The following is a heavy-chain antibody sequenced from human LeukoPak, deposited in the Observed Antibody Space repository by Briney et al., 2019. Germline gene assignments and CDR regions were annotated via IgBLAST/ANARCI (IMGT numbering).Heavy chain of an antibody. CDR2: ISGSGGNT. D-gene: IGHD3-10*01. J-gene: IGHJ4*02. CDR3: AKGRMLRGVVPTTTDY. V-gene: IGHV3-23*01. Sequence: GGSLRLSCAASGFPFNSYTMTWVRQAPGKGPEWVSGISGSGGNTYYADSVKGRFTISRDNSKNTLYLQMNSLRAEDTAVYSCAKGRMLRGVVPTTTDYWGQGTLVTVSS. CDR1: GFPFNSYT.